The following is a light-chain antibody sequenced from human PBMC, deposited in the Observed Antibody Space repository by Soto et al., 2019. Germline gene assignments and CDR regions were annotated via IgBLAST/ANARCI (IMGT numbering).Light chain of an antibody. CDR3: SSYGGDNAVV. Sequence: QSALTQPPSASGSRGQSVTISCTGTSSDVGGYNYVSWFQPHPGKAPKLIVHEVNQRPSGVPDRFSRSKSGNTASLTVSGLQAEDEGTYYCSSYGGDNAVVFANGTKVTVL. V-gene: IGLV2-8*01. J-gene: IGLJ1*01. CDR1: SSDVGGYNY. CDR2: EVN.